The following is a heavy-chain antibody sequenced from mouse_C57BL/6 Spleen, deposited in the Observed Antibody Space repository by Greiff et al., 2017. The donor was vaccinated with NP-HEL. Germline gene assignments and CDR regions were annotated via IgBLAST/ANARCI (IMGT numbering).Heavy chain of an antibody. CDR1: GFTFSDYY. Sequence: EVKLMESEGGLVQPGSSMKLSCTASGFTFSDYYMAWVRQVPEKGLEWVANINYDGSSTYYLDSLKSRFIISRDNAKNILYLQMSSLKSEDTATYYCARDDGYYWGFFDYWGQGTTLTVSS. CDR2: INYDGSST. J-gene: IGHJ2*01. D-gene: IGHD2-3*01. CDR3: ARDDGYYWGFFDY. V-gene: IGHV5-16*01.